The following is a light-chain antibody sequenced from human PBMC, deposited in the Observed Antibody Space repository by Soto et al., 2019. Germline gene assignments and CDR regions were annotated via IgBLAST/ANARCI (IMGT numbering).Light chain of an antibody. CDR1: SSDVGGYNY. CDR3: SSYTSTNTLI. Sequence: QSALTQPASVSGSPGQSITISCTGTSSDVGGYNYVSWFQQSPGKAPKVMIYEVTNRPSWVSIRFSGSKSGNTASLTISGLQAEDEADYYCSSYTSTNTLIFGGGTKLTVL. V-gene: IGLV2-14*01. CDR2: EVT. J-gene: IGLJ2*01.